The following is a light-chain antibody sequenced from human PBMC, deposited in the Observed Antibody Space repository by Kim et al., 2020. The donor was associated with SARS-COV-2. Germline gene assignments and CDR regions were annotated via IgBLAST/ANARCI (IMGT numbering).Light chain of an antibody. J-gene: IGKJ2*01. CDR2: AAS. Sequence: SASEGETVPITCRTSQGLSSYLNWDQQKPGKAPKLLIYAASSLQSRVPSRFSGSGSGTDFTLTISSLQPEDFATYYCQQSYSTPYTFGQGTKLEI. V-gene: IGKV1-39*01. CDR1: QGLSSY. CDR3: QQSYSTPYT.